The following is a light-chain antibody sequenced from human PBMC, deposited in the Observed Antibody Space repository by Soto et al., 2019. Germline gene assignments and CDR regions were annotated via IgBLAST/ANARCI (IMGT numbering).Light chain of an antibody. CDR1: QSVSSN. V-gene: IGKV3-15*01. J-gene: IGKJ1*01. CDR2: GAS. Sequence: EIVMTQSPATLSVSPGERATLSCRASQSVSSNLAWYQQKPGQAPRLLIYGASTRATGIPARFSGSGSGTQFTLTISSLQSEAFAVYYCQQDNNWPPWTFGQGTKVEIK. CDR3: QQDNNWPPWT.